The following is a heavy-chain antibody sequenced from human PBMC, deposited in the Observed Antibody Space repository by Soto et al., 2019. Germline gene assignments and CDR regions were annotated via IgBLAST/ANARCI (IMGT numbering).Heavy chain of an antibody. Sequence: QVQLVESGGGVVQPGRSLRLSCAASGFTFSSYGMHWVRQAPGKGLEWVAVIWYDGSNKYYADSVKGRFTISRDNSKNTLYRQMNSRRAEDTAVYYCGRGGGGYYGSGSYLAFDIWGQGTMVTVSS. CDR2: IWYDGSNK. CDR1: GFTFSSYG. J-gene: IGHJ3*02. D-gene: IGHD3-10*01. CDR3: GRGGGGYYGSGSYLAFDI. V-gene: IGHV3-33*01.